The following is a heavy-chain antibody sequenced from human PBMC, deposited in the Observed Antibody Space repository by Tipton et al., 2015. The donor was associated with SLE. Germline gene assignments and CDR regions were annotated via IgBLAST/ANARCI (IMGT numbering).Heavy chain of an antibody. J-gene: IGHJ4*02. CDR2: MHYKGST. CDR3: AREGILQYSSGYMYYFDY. V-gene: IGHV4-61*01. D-gene: IGHD3-22*01. CDR1: GGSVSSGSYS. Sequence: TLSLTCTVSGGSVSSGSYSWTWIRQPPGKGLEWIGNMHYKGSTNYRPSLKSRVSMSVNTSKNLFSLKLSSVTAADTAVYYCAREGILQYSSGYMYYFDYWGQGTLVTVSS.